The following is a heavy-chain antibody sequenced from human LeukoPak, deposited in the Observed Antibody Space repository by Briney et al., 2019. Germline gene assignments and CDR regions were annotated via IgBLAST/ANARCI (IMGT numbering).Heavy chain of an antibody. D-gene: IGHD4-17*01. V-gene: IGHV3-7*01. J-gene: IGHJ4*02. CDR3: AREAVTTFFDY. CDR2: IKQDGSEK. CDR1: RFTFSSYW. Sequence: GGSLRLSCAASRFTFSSYWMSWVRQAPGKGLEWVANIKQDGSEKYYVDSVKGRFTISRDNAKNSLYLQMNSLRAEDTTVYYCAREAVTTFFDYWGQGTLVTVSS.